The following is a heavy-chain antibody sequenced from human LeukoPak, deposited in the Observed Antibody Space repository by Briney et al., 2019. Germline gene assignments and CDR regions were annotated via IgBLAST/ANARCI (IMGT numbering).Heavy chain of an antibody. CDR1: GFTFSSYG. J-gene: IGHJ3*02. CDR2: ILNDGSQE. D-gene: IGHD3-16*01. V-gene: IGHV3-33*01. Sequence: GRSLRLSCAASGFTFSSYGMHWVRQAPGKGLGWVAVILNDGSQEKYADSVKGRFTISRDNSKNTLFLQMNSLRAEDTAVYYCARDDALGDNALDIWGQGTMVTVSS. CDR3: ARDDALGDNALDI.